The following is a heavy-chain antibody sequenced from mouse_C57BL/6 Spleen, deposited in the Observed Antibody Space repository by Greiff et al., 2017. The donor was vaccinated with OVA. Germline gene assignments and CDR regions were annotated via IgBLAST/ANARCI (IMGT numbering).Heavy chain of an antibody. D-gene: IGHD4-1*01. V-gene: IGHV1-82*01. Sequence: VQLQESGPELVKPGASVKISCKASGYAFSSSWKNWVKQRPGKGLEWIGRIYPGDGDTNYNGKFKGKATLTADKSSSTAYMQLSSLTSEDSAVYFCARAELDAWFAYWGQGTLVTVSA. J-gene: IGHJ3*01. CDR2: IYPGDGDT. CDR3: ARAELDAWFAY. CDR1: GYAFSSSW.